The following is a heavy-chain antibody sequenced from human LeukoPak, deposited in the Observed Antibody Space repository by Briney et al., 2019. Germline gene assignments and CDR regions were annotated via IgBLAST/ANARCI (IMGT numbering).Heavy chain of an antibody. D-gene: IGHD6-19*01. Sequence: GGSLRLSCAASGFTFSGYAMSWVRQAPGKGLEWVSGISWNSGSIGYADSVKGRFTISRDNAKNSLYLQMSSLRAEDTALYYCAKDKGIAVAGTWDYWGQGTLVTVSS. CDR3: AKDKGIAVAGTWDY. CDR1: GFTFSGYA. V-gene: IGHV3-9*01. CDR2: ISWNSGSI. J-gene: IGHJ4*02.